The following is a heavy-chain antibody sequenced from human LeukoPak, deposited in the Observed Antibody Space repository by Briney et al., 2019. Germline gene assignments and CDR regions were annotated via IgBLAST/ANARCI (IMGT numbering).Heavy chain of an antibody. D-gene: IGHD3-10*01. Sequence: ASVKVSCKASGYTFTGYYMHWVRQAPGQGLESMGRINPNSGGTNYAQKFQGRVTMTRDTSISTAYMELSRLRSDDTAVYYCASTYGSGPYYFDYWGQGTLVTVSS. CDR1: GYTFTGYY. V-gene: IGHV1-2*06. CDR2: INPNSGGT. J-gene: IGHJ4*02. CDR3: ASTYGSGPYYFDY.